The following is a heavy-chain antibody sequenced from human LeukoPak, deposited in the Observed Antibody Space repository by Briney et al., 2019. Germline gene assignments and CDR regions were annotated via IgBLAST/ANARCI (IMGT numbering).Heavy chain of an antibody. V-gene: IGHV3-9*01. CDR3: AKDKDIRRAITGGENYFDY. Sequence: GGSLRLSCAASGFTFDDYAMHWVRQAPGKGLEWVSGISWNSDSIGYADSVKGRFTISRDNAKNPLYLQMNSLRVEDTALYYCAKDKDIRRAITGGENYFDYWGQGTLVTVSS. CDR1: GFTFDDYA. J-gene: IGHJ4*02. D-gene: IGHD1-20*01. CDR2: ISWNSDSI.